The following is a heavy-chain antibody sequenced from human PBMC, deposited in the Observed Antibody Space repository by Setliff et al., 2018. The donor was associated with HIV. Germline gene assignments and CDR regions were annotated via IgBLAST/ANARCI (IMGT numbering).Heavy chain of an antibody. Sequence: PSETLSLTCTVSGASITTDTYYWAWIRQPPGKGLEWIGYITYSGSAYYNPSLKSRVTISVDTSKNQFSLELNSVTAADTAVYYCARLGAENFGDYDWVDYWGQGTLVTVSS. V-gene: IGHV4-39*07. CDR2: ITYSGSA. CDR3: ARLGAENFGDYDWVDY. CDR1: GASITTDTYY. D-gene: IGHD5-12*01. J-gene: IGHJ4*02.